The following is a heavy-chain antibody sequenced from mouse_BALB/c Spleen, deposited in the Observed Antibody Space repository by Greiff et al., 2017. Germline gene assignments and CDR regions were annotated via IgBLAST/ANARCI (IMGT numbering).Heavy chain of an antibody. Sequence: EVHLVESGGGLVKPGGSLKLSCVASGFTFSSYWMSWVRQSPEKGLEWVAEIRLKSDNYATHYAESVKGKFTISRDDSKSRLYLQMNSLRAEDTGIYYCTRWDYYAMDYWGQGTSVTVSS. CDR2: IRLKSDNYAT. CDR3: TRWDYYAMDY. CDR1: GFTFSSYW. V-gene: IGHV6-6*02. J-gene: IGHJ4*01.